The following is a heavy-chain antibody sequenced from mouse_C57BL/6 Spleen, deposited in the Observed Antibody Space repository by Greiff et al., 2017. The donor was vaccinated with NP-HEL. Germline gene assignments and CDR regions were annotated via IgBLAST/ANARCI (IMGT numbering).Heavy chain of an antibody. Sequence: VQLQQSGAELVMPGASVKLSCKASGYTFTSYWMHWVKQRPGQGLEWIGEIDPSDSYTNYNQKFKGKSTLTVDKSSSTAYMQLSSLTSEDSAVYYCARREGTTVVAHFDYWGPGTTLTVSS. J-gene: IGHJ2*01. CDR3: ARREGTTVVAHFDY. V-gene: IGHV1-69*01. CDR1: GYTFTSYW. CDR2: IDPSDSYT. D-gene: IGHD1-1*01.